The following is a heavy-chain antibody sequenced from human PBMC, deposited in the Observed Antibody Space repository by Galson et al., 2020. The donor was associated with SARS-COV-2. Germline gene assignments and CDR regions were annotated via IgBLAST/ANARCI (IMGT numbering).Heavy chain of an antibody. CDR2: IYYSGST. CDR1: GGTISSHY. CDR3: ARDVSGPYYYYMDV. D-gene: IGHD3-3*01. V-gene: IGHV4-59*11. J-gene: IGHJ6*03. Sequence: SETMSLTCTASGGTISSHYWSWIRQPPGKGLEWIGYIYYSGSTNYNPSLKSRVTISVDTSKNQFSLKLSSVTAADTAVYYCARDVSGPYYYYMDVWGKGTTVTVSS.